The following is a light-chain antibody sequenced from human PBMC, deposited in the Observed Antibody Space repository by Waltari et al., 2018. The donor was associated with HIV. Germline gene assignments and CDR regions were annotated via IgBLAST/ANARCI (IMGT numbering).Light chain of an antibody. CDR1: SSDVGGYHY. V-gene: IGLV2-8*01. CDR2: EVS. Sequence: QSALTQPPSASGSPGQSVTISCTGTSSDVGGYHYVSWYQQHPGKAPKLMIYEVSKRPSGVPDRFSGSKSGNTASLTVSGLQAEDEADYYCSSYAGSNNRFVFGTGTKVTVL. CDR3: SSYAGSNNRFV. J-gene: IGLJ1*01.